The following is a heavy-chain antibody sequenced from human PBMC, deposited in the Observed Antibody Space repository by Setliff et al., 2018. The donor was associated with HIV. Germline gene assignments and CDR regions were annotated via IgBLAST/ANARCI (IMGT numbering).Heavy chain of an antibody. CDR1: GGSIRSGGYY. Sequence: SETLSLTCTVSGGSIRSGGYYWSWIRQHPGKGLEWIGSIYYSGSTYFNPSLKSRVTMYVDTSKNQFSLNLNSVTAADTAVYYCARHRMGGGLYYYYMDVWGKGTTVTVSS. CDR2: IYYSGST. V-gene: IGHV4-39*01. CDR3: ARHRMGGGLYYYYMDV. J-gene: IGHJ6*03. D-gene: IGHD3-16*01.